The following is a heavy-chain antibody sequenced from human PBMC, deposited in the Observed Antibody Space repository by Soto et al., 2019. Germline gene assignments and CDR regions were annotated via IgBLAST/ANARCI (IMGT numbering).Heavy chain of an antibody. CDR3: ARDIGFDYVN. CDR2: IKEDGSEI. J-gene: IGHJ4*02. Sequence: PXGALRLSCAVAGCNVMSYGMSWVRQAPGKGLEWVASIKEDGSEIYYLHSVRGRFSISRDSAGNALHLTMNYLSAEDTGVYFCARDIGFDYVNWAQGNLVTVSS. V-gene: IGHV3-7*01. CDR1: GCNVMSYG. D-gene: IGHD3-16*01.